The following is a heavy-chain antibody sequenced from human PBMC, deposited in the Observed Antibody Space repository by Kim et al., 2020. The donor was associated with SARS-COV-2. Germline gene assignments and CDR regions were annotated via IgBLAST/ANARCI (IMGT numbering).Heavy chain of an antibody. D-gene: IGHD2-21*02. Sequence: GGSLRLSCAASGFTVSSNYMSWVRQAPGKGLEWVSVIYSGGSTYYADSVKGRFTISRDNSKSTRYLQINSLRAEDTAMYYCARDAMTYGMDVWGQVTTVTFSS. J-gene: IGHJ6*02. CDR1: GFTVSSNY. CDR3: ARDAMTYGMDV. V-gene: IGHV3-53*01. CDR2: IYSGGST.